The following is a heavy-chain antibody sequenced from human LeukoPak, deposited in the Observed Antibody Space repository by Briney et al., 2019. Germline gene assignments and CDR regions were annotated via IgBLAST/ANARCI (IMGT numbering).Heavy chain of an antibody. D-gene: IGHD5-18*01. CDR2: INHSGSS. CDR3: APRGDIEHSYVYGKWFDP. J-gene: IGHJ5*02. CDR1: GGSFSAYY. Sequence: PSETLSLTCAVYGGSFSAYYWTWIRQPPGKGLEWIGEINHSGSSNCNSSLRSRVTISVDTSYKQFSLRLSSVTAADTAVYYCAPRGDIEHSYVYGKWFDPWGQGTRVTVSS. V-gene: IGHV4-34*01.